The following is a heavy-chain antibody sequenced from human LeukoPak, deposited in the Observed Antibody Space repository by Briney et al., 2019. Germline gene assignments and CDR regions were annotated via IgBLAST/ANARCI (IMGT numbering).Heavy chain of an antibody. CDR3: AGRYDNTGYSDN. CDR1: EYTLTNYW. D-gene: IGHD3-9*01. J-gene: IGHJ4*03. V-gene: IGHV5-51*01. CDR2: FYPAYSDT. Sequence: LGESLKISCNGSEYTLTNYWLAWVRPMPGEGLEWVGIFYPAYSDTRYSPPFQGQVTMSADKSNKTAYLQWSSLKASDTAMYYFAGRYDNTGYSDNCGQGTLVTVSS.